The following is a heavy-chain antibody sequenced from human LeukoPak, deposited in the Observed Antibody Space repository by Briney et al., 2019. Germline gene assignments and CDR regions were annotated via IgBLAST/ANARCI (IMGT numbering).Heavy chain of an antibody. J-gene: IGHJ4*02. CDR1: GFTLSHYS. Sequence: SGGSLRLSCAASGFTLSHYSMNWVRQAPGKGLEWVSSISGTGVYIYYADSVKGRFTISRDNAKNTLYLQMNSLRADETAIYYCASRPRADMGPLDYWGQGTLVTVST. CDR3: ASRPRADMGPLDY. V-gene: IGHV3-21*04. CDR2: ISGTGVYI. D-gene: IGHD1-14*01.